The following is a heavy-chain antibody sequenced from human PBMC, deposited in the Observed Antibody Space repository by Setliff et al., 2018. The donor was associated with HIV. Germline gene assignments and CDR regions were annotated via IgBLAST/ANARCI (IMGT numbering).Heavy chain of an antibody. CDR2: IYPGDSET. CDR1: ELNSPNDW. J-gene: IGHJ4*02. CDR3: ARARMVRKIYFFDY. Sequence: GESLKISCKASELNSPNDWIAWVRQMSGNGLEWMGTIYPGDSETRYSPSFQGQVTISVDKSTTTAYLQWSSLKASDSAIYYCARARMVRKIYFFDYWGQGTMVTVSS. V-gene: IGHV5-51*01. D-gene: IGHD3-10*01.